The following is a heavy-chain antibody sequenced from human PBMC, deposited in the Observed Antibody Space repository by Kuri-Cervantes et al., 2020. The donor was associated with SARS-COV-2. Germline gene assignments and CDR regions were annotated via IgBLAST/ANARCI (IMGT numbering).Heavy chain of an antibody. J-gene: IGHJ4*02. V-gene: IGHV3-64D*06. CDR3: VKVENVRYYRH. CDR2: ISIDGSEI. D-gene: IGHD2-15*01. Sequence: GESLKISFSASGFTFSSSGFHWVRQAPGKGLEYVSAISIDGSEIFYADYVRGRFTISRDNYKNTLYLQMSSLRAEDTAVYYCVKVENVRYYRHWGQGALVTVSS. CDR1: GFTFSSSG.